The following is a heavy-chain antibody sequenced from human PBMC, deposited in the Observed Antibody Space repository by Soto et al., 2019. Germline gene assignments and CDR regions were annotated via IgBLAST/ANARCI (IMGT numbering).Heavy chain of an antibody. CDR3: ARDRYSSGAFDI. J-gene: IGHJ3*02. V-gene: IGHV3-21*01. CDR2: ISSSRSYI. CDR1: GFTFSSYN. D-gene: IGHD6-25*01. Sequence: LSLTCAASGFTFSSYNMNWVRQAPGKGLEWVSSISSSRSYIYYADSVKGRFTISRDNAKSSLYLQMNSLRAEDTAVYYCARDRYSSGAFDIWGQGTMVTVSS.